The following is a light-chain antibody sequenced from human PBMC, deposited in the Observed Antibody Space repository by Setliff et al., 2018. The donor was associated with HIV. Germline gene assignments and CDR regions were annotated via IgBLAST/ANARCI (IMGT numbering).Light chain of an antibody. CDR3: SSYTRSSPYV. CDR1: NRDVGGYNF. CDR2: EVS. J-gene: IGLJ1*01. Sequence: QSALTQPASVSGSPGQSITISCTGPNRDVGGYNFVSWYQQHPGKAPKLIIYEVSNRPSGVSNRVSGSKSGNTASLTISGLQAEDEADYYCSSYTRSSPYVFGTGTKVTVL. V-gene: IGLV2-14*01.